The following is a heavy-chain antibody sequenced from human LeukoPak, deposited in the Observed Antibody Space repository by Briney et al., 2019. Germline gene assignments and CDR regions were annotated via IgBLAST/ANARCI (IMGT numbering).Heavy chain of an antibody. CDR3: ARRLSGAGNDAFDI. D-gene: IGHD6-19*01. Sequence: SVKVSCKASGGTFSSYAISWVRQAPGQGLEWMGRIIPILGIANYAQKFQGRVTITADKSTSTAYMELSSLRSEDTAVYYCARRLSGAGNDAFDIWGQGTMVTVSS. CDR1: GGTFSSYA. J-gene: IGHJ3*02. CDR2: IIPILGIA. V-gene: IGHV1-69*04.